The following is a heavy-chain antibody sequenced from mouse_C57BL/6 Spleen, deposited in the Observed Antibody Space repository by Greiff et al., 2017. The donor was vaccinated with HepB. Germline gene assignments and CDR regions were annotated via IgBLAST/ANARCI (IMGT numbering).Heavy chain of an antibody. J-gene: IGHJ3*01. D-gene: IGHD3-3*01. Sequence: EVKVVDSGGGLVQSGRSLRLSCATSGFTFSDFYMEWVRQAPGKGLEWIAASRNKANDYTTEYSASVKGRFIVSRDTSQSILYLQMNALRAEDTAIYYCARDAAEGDAWFAYWGQGTLVTVSA. CDR3: ARDAAEGDAWFAY. V-gene: IGHV7-1*01. CDR1: GFTFSDFY. CDR2: SRNKANDYTT.